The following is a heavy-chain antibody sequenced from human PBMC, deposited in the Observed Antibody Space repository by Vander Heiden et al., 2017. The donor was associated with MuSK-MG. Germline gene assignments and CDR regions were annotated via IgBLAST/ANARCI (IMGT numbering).Heavy chain of an antibody. J-gene: IGHJ6*03. CDR2: IYYRGST. CDR3: ARQNYYYYMDV. CDR1: GGSISSYY. Sequence: QVQLLESGPGLAKPSETLSLTCTVSGGSISSYYWSWIRQPPGKGLEWIGYIYYRGSTNYNPSLKSRVTISVDTAKNQFSLKVSSVTAADTAVYYCARQNYYYYMDVWGKGTTVTVSS. V-gene: IGHV4-59*08.